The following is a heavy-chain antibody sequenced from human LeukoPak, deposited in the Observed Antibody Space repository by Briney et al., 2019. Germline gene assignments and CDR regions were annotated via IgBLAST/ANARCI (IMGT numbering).Heavy chain of an antibody. CDR2: ISYDGSNQ. Sequence: GRSLRLSCAASGFTFSTYAIHWVRQAPGKGLEWVALISYDGSNQYYADSVKGQFTISRNNSKNTLYLQMTSLRAEDTAVYFCARDRWDYFDSSAYVDYWGQGTLVTVSS. J-gene: IGHJ4*02. CDR1: GFTFSTYA. D-gene: IGHD3-22*01. CDR3: ARDRWDYFDSSAYVDY. V-gene: IGHV3-30*04.